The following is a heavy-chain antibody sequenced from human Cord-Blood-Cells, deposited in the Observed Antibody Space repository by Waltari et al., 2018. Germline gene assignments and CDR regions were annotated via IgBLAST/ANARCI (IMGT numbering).Heavy chain of an antibody. V-gene: IGHV1-69*04. CDR3: AREVRISPIKCSGGSCYDAFDI. CDR2: IIPILGIA. D-gene: IGHD2-15*01. CDR1: GGTFSSYA. Sequence: QVQLVQSGAEVKKPGSSVKVSCKASGGTFSSYAVSWVRQAPGQGLEWMGGIIPILGIANYAQKFQGRVTITADESTRTAYMELSSRRSEDTAVYYCAREVRISPIKCSGGSCYDAFDIWGQGTMVTVSS. J-gene: IGHJ3*02.